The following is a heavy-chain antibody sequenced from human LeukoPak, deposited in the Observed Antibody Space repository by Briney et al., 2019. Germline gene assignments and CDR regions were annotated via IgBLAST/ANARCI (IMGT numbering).Heavy chain of an antibody. J-gene: IGHJ4*02. Sequence: PSETLSLTCAVYGGSFSGYYWSWIRQPPGKGLEWIGEINHSGSTNYNPSLKSRVTISVDTSKNQFSLKLSSVTAADTAVYYCARGVVDYGVDYWGQGTLVTVSS. D-gene: IGHD4-17*01. CDR2: INHSGST. V-gene: IGHV4-34*01. CDR1: GGSFSGYY. CDR3: ARGVVDYGVDY.